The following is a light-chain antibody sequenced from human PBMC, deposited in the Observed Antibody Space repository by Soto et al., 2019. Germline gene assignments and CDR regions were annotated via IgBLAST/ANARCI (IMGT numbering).Light chain of an antibody. V-gene: IGKV4-1*01. CDR1: QSVLYSSNNKNY. Sequence: DIVMTQSPDSLAVSLGERATIKCKSSQSVLYSSNNKNYLAWYQQKPGQPPKLLFYWASTRESGVPDRFSGSGSGTDFTLTISSLQAEDVAVYYCQQYYSTLYTFGQGTKLEIK. J-gene: IGKJ2*01. CDR2: WAS. CDR3: QQYYSTLYT.